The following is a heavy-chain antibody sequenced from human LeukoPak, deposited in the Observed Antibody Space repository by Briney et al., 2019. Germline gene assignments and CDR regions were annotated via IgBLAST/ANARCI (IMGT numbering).Heavy chain of an antibody. CDR3: ARGYSYGPLYYFDY. CDR2: IYYSGST. CDR1: GFSISSGSYY. V-gene: IGHV4-61*10. Sequence: SETLSLTCTVSGFSISSGSYYWSWIRQPAGKGLEWIGSIYYSGSTYYNPSLKSRVTISVDTSKNQFSLKLSSVTAADTAVYYCARGYSYGPLYYFDYWGQGTLVTVSS. J-gene: IGHJ4*02. D-gene: IGHD5-18*01.